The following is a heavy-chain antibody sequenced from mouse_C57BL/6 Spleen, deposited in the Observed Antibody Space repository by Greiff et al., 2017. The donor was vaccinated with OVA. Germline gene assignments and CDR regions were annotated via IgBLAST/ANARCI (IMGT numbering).Heavy chain of an antibody. D-gene: IGHD2-5*01. V-gene: IGHV5-4*03. CDR2: ISDGGSYT. CDR1: GFTFSSYA. CDR3: ARVYSKNAMDY. Sequence: EVMLVESGGGLVKPGGSLKLSCAASGFTFSSYAMSWVRQTPEKRLEWVATISDGGSYTYYPDNVKGRFTISRDNAKNNLYLQMSHLKSEDTAMYYCARVYSKNAMDYWGQGTSVTVSS. J-gene: IGHJ4*01.